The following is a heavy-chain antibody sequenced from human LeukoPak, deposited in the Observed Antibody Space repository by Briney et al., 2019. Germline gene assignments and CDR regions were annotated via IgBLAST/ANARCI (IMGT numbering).Heavy chain of an antibody. D-gene: IGHD3-10*01. CDR1: GFTFSNYG. Sequence: GGSLRLSCAASGFTFSNYGMNWVRQAPGEGLEWVSGISGSGGRTNYADSVKGRFTISRDNSKNTLYLLMNSLRAEDTATYYCAKEIIRGVFIVGESHFDYWGQGTLVTVSS. V-gene: IGHV3-23*01. CDR2: ISGSGGRT. J-gene: IGHJ4*02. CDR3: AKEIIRGVFIVGESHFDY.